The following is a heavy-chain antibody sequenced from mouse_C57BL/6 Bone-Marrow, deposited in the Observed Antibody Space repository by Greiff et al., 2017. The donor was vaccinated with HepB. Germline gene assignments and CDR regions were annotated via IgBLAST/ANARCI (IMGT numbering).Heavy chain of an antibody. D-gene: IGHD1-1*01. CDR2: IYPRDGST. CDR3: ARKGYYGRPNFDY. V-gene: IGHV1-78*01. J-gene: IGHJ2*01. CDR1: GYTFTDHT. Sequence: VQLQQSDAELVKPGASVKISCKVSGYTFTDHTIHWMKQRPEQGLEWIGYIYPRDGSTKYNEKFKGKATLTADKSSSTAYMQLNSLTSEDSAVYCCARKGYYGRPNFDYWGQGTTLTVSS.